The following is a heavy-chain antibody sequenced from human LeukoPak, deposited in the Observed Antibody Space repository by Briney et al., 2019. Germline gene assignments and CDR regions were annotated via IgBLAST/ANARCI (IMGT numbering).Heavy chain of an antibody. CDR1: GGSISSSGYS. CDR2: IYYSGST. CDR3: ARNQYSYGTNWFDP. V-gene: IGHV4-39*01. D-gene: IGHD5-18*01. Sequence: SETLSLTCTVSGGSISSSGYSWGWIRQPPGKGLEWIASIYYSGSTYYNPSLKSRVTISVDTSKNQFSLKLSSVTAADTAIYYCARNQYSYGTNWFDPWGQGTLVTVSS. J-gene: IGHJ5*02.